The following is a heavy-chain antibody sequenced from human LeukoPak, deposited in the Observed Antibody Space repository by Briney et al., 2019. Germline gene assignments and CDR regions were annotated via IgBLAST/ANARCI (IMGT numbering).Heavy chain of an antibody. V-gene: IGHV1-69*13. J-gene: IGHJ6*03. CDR2: IIPIFGTA. Sequence: SVKVSCKASGGTFSSYAISWVRQAPGQGLEWMGGIIPIFGTANYAQKFQGRVTTTADESTSTAYMELSSLRSEDTAVYYCARGECRDGYNCGYYYYYMDVWGKGTTVTVSS. CDR3: ARGECRDGYNCGYYYYYMDV. CDR1: GGTFSSYA. D-gene: IGHD5-24*01.